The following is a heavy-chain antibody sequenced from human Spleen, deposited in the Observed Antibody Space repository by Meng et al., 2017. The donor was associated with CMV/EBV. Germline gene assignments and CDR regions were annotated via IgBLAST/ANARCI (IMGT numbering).Heavy chain of an antibody. CDR2: ISGSGRST. J-gene: IGHJ4*02. CDR1: GFTFSSYA. V-gene: IGHV3-23*01. CDR3: AKSGAIFGVVTESFDY. D-gene: IGHD3-3*01. Sequence: GESLKISCAASGFTFSSYAMSWARQAPGKGLEWVSTISGSGRSTYYADSVKGRFTIFRDNSKNTLYLQMNSLRAEDTAVYYCAKSGAIFGVVTESFDYWGQGTSVTVSS.